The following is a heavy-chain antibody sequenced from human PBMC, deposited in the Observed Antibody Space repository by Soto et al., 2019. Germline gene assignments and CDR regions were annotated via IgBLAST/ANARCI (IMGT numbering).Heavy chain of an antibody. V-gene: IGHV3-15*07. CDR3: STELGIHSANLLNY. Sequence: EVRLVESGGGLVKPGGSLSLSCAASGFAFGNAWLSWVRQAPGKGLEWVGRIKSKPDGGTLDYVAPVKGRLTISRDDSKNTLYLQMNSLETEDTAVYYCSTELGIHSANLLNYWGQGCLVTVSS. CDR1: GFAFGNAW. CDR2: IKSKPDGGTL. J-gene: IGHJ4*02. D-gene: IGHD1-26*01.